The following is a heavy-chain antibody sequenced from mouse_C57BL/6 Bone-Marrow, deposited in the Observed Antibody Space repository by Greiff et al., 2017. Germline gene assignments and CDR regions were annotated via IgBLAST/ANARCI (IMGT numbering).Heavy chain of an antibody. CDR3: ARSTVVAEYFDV. CDR1: GYAFSSYW. D-gene: IGHD1-1*01. J-gene: IGHJ1*03. Sequence: VQLQQSGAELVKPGASVKISCKASGYAFSSYWMNWVKQRPGKGLEWIGQFYPGDGDTNYNGKFKGKATLTADKSSSTDYMQLSRLTSEDSAVXFCARSTVVAEYFDVWGTGTTVTVSS. V-gene: IGHV1-80*01. CDR2: FYPGDGDT.